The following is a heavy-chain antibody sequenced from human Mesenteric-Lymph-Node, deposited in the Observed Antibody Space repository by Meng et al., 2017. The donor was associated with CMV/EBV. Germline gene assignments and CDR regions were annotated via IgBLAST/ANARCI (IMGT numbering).Heavy chain of an antibody. CDR2: IYHTGST. D-gene: IGHD1-14*01. CDR3: ARDRNQLINEGAFDI. Sequence: SGGSISETRWWSWVRQPPGKGLEWIGQIYHTGSTNYNPSLQTRVTISVDKSKNQFSLRLRSLTAADTAIYFCARDRNQLINEGAFDIWGQGTMVTVSS. CDR1: GGSISETRW. V-gene: IGHV4-4*01. J-gene: IGHJ3*02.